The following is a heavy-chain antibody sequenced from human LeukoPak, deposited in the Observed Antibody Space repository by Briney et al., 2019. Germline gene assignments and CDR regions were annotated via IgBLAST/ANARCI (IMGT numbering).Heavy chain of an antibody. J-gene: IGHJ4*02. CDR3: ATPGYSNRWYSLDY. D-gene: IGHD6-13*01. V-gene: IGHV4-39*01. CDR2: IYYSGST. Sequence: SETLSLTCTVSGGSISSSSYYWGWIRQPPGKGLEWIGSIYYSGSTYYNPSLKSRVTISVGTSKNQFSLKLSSVTAADTAVYYCATPGYSNRWYSLDYWGQGTLVTVSS. CDR1: GGSISSSSYY.